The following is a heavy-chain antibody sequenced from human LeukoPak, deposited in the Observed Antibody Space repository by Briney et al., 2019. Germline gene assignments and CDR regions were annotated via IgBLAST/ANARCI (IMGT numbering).Heavy chain of an antibody. CDR3: ARDYGGSSPFDY. Sequence: GGSLRLSCAASGFTFSNYEMHWVRQAPGKGLEWVSYISSSSSDIYYADSVKGRFTISRDNAKNSLYLHMNSLRAEDTAVYYCARDYGGSSPFDYWGQGTLVTVSS. CDR2: ISSSSSDI. V-gene: IGHV3-48*03. J-gene: IGHJ4*02. D-gene: IGHD4-23*01. CDR1: GFTFSNYE.